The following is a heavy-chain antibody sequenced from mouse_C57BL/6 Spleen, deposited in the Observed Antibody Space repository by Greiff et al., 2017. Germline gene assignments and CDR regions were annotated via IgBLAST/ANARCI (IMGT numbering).Heavy chain of an antibody. CDR2: IDPSDSYT. Sequence: QVQLKQSGAELVMPGASVKLSCKASGYTFTSYWMHWVKQRPGQGLEWIGEIDPSDSYTNYNQKFKGKSTLTVDKSSSTAYMQLSSLTSEDSAVYYCARSNYLDYWGQGTTLTVSS. V-gene: IGHV1-69*01. D-gene: IGHD1-1*02. J-gene: IGHJ2*01. CDR1: GYTFTSYW. CDR3: ARSNYLDY.